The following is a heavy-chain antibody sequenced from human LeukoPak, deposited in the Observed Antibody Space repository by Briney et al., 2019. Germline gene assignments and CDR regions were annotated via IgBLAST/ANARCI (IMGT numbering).Heavy chain of an antibody. V-gene: IGHV3-7*01. CDR2: INQDGSDK. CDR3: ARLGDSSGYDDY. Sequence: PGGSLRLSCAGSGFMFSNYWMSWVRQAPGKGLEWVANINQDGSDKHYVDSVKGRFTTSRDSAKNSLYLQMNSLTAEDTAVYYCARLGDSSGYDDYWGQGTLVTVSS. CDR1: GFMFSNYW. J-gene: IGHJ4*02. D-gene: IGHD3-22*01.